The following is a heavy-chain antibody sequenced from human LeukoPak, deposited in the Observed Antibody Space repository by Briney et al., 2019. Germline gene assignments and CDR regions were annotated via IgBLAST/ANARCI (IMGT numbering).Heavy chain of an antibody. J-gene: IGHJ4*02. CDR1: GFTFSDYY. D-gene: IGHD6-13*01. CDR2: ISSSGSAI. Sequence: GGSLRLSCAASGFTFSDYYMSWIRQAPGKGLEWVSYISSSGSAIHYADSAKGRFTISRDNAKKSLYLQMNSLRAEDTAVYYCVRGYSSTWYTIHDYWGQGTLVTVSS. V-gene: IGHV3-11*04. CDR3: VRGYSSTWYTIHDY.